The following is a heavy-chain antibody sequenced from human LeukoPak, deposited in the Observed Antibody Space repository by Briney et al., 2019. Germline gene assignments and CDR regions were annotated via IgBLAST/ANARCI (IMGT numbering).Heavy chain of an antibody. D-gene: IGHD3-16*02. CDR2: INGDGRRT. Sequence: GGSLRLSCAASGFTFSNYHMHWVRQAPGQGLVWVSRINGDGRRTNHADSVKGRFTISRDNAKNTLYLQMNSLKTEDTPVYYCTTDFYDYVWGSYRYTRLDYWGQGTLVTVSS. CDR1: GFTFSNYH. J-gene: IGHJ4*02. CDR3: TTDFYDYVWGSYRYTRLDY. V-gene: IGHV3-74*01.